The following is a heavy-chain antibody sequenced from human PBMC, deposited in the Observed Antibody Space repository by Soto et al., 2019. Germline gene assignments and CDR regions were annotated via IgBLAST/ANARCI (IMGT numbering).Heavy chain of an antibody. Sequence: EVQLVESGGGLVRPGGSLRLSCAASGFTVSSNYMSWVRQAPGKGLEWVSVIYSGGSTYYADSVKGRFTISRDNSKNTLYLQMNSLRGEDTAVYCCARDLHGNNPFDYWGQGTLVTVSS. CDR2: IYSGGST. V-gene: IGHV3-53*04. CDR3: ARDLHGNNPFDY. CDR1: GFTVSSNY. J-gene: IGHJ4*02. D-gene: IGHD1-20*01.